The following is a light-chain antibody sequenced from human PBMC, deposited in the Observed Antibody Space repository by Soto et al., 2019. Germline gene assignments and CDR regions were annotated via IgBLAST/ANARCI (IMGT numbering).Light chain of an antibody. J-gene: IGLJ1*01. CDR3: CSFAGTYTYV. CDR2: DVT. Sequence: VLTQPRSVSGSPGQSVTISCTGTRSDVGAYNYVSWYQQHPGKAPKIMIYDVTKRPSGVPDRFSGSKSGNTASLTISGLQADDEADYYCCSFAGTYTYVFGTGTKVTVL. CDR1: RSDVGAYNY. V-gene: IGLV2-11*01.